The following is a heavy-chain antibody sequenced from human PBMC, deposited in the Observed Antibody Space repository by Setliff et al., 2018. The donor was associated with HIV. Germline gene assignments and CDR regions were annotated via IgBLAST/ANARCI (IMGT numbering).Heavy chain of an antibody. D-gene: IGHD3-10*01. V-gene: IGHV5-51*01. Sequence: PGESLKISCKGSGYSFANYWIGWVRQMPGEGLEWMGIIYPGNSDTRYRPSFQGQVTVSADKSINTAYLQWSSLKASDTAMYYCARGSSVYYGSGTIDYWGQGTLVTVSS. CDR2: IYPGNSDT. J-gene: IGHJ4*02. CDR1: GYSFANYW. CDR3: ARGSSVYYGSGTIDY.